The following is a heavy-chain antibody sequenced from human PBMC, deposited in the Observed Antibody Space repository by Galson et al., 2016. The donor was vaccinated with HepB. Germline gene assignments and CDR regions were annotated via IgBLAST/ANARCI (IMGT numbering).Heavy chain of an antibody. CDR1: GFTFGDYA. J-gene: IGHJ4*02. CDR3: NRDPDMLGKWLQSVEASDF. D-gene: IGHD5-24*01. Sequence: SLRLSCAASGFTFGDYAMGWVRQAPGKGLEWVGFIRSKPYGATTEYAASVKGRFTILRDDSKSIAYLQMHSLRTEDTALYYCNRDPDMLGKWLQSVEASDFWGQGTLVTVSS. CDR2: IRSKPYGATT. V-gene: IGHV3-49*04.